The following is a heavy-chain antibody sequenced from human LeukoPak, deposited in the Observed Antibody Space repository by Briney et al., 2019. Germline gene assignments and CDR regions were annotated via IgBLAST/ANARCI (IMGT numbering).Heavy chain of an antibody. V-gene: IGHV4-4*07. Sequence: SGTLSLTCTVSGGSISSYYWSWIRQPVGKGLEWIGRIYTSGSTNYNASLKSRVSMSVDTSKNQFSLKLSSVTAADTAVFYCARENSGSYREFDYWGQGTLVTVSS. CDR2: IYTSGST. D-gene: IGHD1-26*01. CDR1: GGSISSYY. J-gene: IGHJ4*02. CDR3: ARENSGSYREFDY.